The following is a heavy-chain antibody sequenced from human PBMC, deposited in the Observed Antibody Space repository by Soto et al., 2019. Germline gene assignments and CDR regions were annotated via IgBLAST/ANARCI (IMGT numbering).Heavy chain of an antibody. V-gene: IGHV4-31*03. J-gene: IGHJ6*02. Sequence: SETLSLTCTVSGYSMTSGGYYWSWSRHLPGKGLEWIGYIYYSGGTQFNPSLKSRVSMSVDTSKNQFSLRLSSVTAADTAVYYCATLLGSHQHYYFGIDVWGQGTTVTVSS. CDR3: ATLLGSHQHYYFGIDV. D-gene: IGHD2-2*01. CDR1: GYSMTSGGYY. CDR2: IYYSGGT.